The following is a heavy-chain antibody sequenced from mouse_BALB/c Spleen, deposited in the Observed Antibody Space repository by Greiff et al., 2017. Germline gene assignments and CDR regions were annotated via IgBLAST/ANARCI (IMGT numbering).Heavy chain of an antibody. CDR1: GFTFSSFG. CDR2: ISSGSSTI. V-gene: IGHV5-17*02. CDR3: ARGPPYYGNYVDY. J-gene: IGHJ2*01. D-gene: IGHD2-10*01. Sequence: EVMLVESGGGLVQPGGSRKLSCAASGFTFSSFGMHWVRQAPEKGLEWVAYISSGSSTIYYADTVKGRFTISRDNPKNTLFLQMTSLRSEDTAMYYCARGPPYYGNYVDYWGQGTTLTVSS.